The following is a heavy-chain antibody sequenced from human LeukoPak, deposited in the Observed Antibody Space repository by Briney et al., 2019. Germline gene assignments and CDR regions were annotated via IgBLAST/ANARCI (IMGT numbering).Heavy chain of an antibody. CDR3: ASPQGDVPRYYYMDV. CDR1: GGTFSSYA. CDR2: IIPIFGTA. V-gene: IGHV1-69*06. Sequence: SVKVSCKASGGTFSSYAISWVRQAPGQGLEWMGGIIPIFGTANYARKFQGRVTITADKSTSTAYMELSSLRSEDTAVYYCASPQGDVPRYYYMDVWGKGTTVTVSS. D-gene: IGHD3-16*01. J-gene: IGHJ6*03.